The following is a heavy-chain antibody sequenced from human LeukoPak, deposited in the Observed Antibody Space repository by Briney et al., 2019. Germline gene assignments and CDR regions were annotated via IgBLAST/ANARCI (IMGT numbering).Heavy chain of an antibody. Sequence: GGSLRLSCAASGFTFSSYEMNWVRQAPGKGLEWVSYISSSGSTIYYADSVKGRFTISRDNAKNSLYLQMNSLRAEDTAVYYCARDDILTGYPTPFDYWGQRTLVTVSS. D-gene: IGHD3-9*01. J-gene: IGHJ4*02. CDR3: ARDDILTGYPTPFDY. V-gene: IGHV3-48*03. CDR2: ISSSGSTI. CDR1: GFTFSSYE.